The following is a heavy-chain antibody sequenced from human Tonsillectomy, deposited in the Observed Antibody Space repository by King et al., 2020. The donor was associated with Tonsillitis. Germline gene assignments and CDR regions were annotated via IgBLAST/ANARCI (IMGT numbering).Heavy chain of an antibody. D-gene: IGHD3-10*01. V-gene: IGHV4-39*01. CDR3: ARHYYYGSGNYKYYLDY. CDR1: SGSISSSCYY. J-gene: IGHJ4*02. CDR2: IYYSGGA. Sequence: QLQESGPGLVKPSETLSLTCTVSSGSISSSCYYWGWIRQPPGKGLDGIGNIYYSGGAYYNPSLNRRVTISVDTSKNQISLKLSSVTAADTAVYYCARHYYYGSGNYKYYLDYWGQGTLVTVSS.